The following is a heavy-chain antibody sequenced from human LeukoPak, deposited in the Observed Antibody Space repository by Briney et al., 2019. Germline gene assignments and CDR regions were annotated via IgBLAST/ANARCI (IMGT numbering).Heavy chain of an antibody. CDR1: GGSISSHY. CDR2: IYYSGST. D-gene: IGHD5-18*01. J-gene: IGHJ4*02. Sequence: SETLSLTCTVSGGSISSHYWSWIRQPPGKGLEWIGYIYYSGSTNYNPSLKSRVTISVDTSKNQFSLKLSSVTAADTAVYYCARDLRGYRFFDYWGQGTLVTVS. CDR3: ARDLRGYRFFDY. V-gene: IGHV4-59*11.